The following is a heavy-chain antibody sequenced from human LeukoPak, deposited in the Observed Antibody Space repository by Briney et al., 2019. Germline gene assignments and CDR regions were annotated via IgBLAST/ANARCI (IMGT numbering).Heavy chain of an antibody. V-gene: IGHV3-48*03. CDR3: ARVLFHSLAVFDY. CDR2: ITTSGTTT. CDR1: GLTVSNHY. Sequence: GGSLILSCAASGLTVSNHYMIWVRQAPGKGLEWVSYITTSGTTTYYADSLKGRFTISRDNAKNSLYLQMNSLRAEDTAVYYCARVLFHSLAVFDYWGQGTLVTVSS. J-gene: IGHJ4*02. D-gene: IGHD2/OR15-2a*01.